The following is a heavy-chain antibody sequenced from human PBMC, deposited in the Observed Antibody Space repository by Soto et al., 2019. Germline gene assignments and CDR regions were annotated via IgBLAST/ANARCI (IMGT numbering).Heavy chain of an antibody. Sequence: QVQLQESGPGLVKPSETLSLTCTVSGGSFKSGSYSWSWIRQPPGKGLEWIGYVYHTGRTSYNPSRKCRVSISMDTSKNQFSLNMASVTAAATAMYFCARDFAYFDSWGQGTLVTVSS. CDR2: VYHTGRT. CDR3: ARDFAYFDS. V-gene: IGHV4-61*01. CDR1: GGSFKSGSYS. J-gene: IGHJ4*02. D-gene: IGHD3-3*01.